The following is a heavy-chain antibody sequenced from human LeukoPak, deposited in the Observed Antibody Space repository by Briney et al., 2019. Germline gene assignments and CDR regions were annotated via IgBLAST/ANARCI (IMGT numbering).Heavy chain of an antibody. CDR3: RAAADLNDY. Sequence: GSLKLSCAASGFTFSGSAMHWVRLASGKGLEWLGRIRSKADSYTTAYAASVKGRFIVSRDDSKNTAYLQMNSLKTEDTAVYYCRAAADLNDYWGQGNLVTVSS. D-gene: IGHD6-13*01. V-gene: IGHV3-73*01. CDR2: IRSKADSYTT. J-gene: IGHJ4*02. CDR1: GFTFSGSA.